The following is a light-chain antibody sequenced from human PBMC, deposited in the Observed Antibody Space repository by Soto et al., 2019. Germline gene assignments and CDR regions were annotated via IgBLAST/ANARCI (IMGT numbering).Light chain of an antibody. CDR2: DVT. J-gene: IGLJ1*01. CDR1: SNDVGGYNY. Sequence: QSALTQPPSVSGSPGQSVTISCTGTSNDVGGYNYVAWYQQHPGKAPKIMIYDVTKRPSGVPDRFSGSKSGNTASLPISALQSDDEDDYYCSSNEGNVEGFATGTKVTVL. V-gene: IGLV2-11*01. CDR3: SSNEGNVEG.